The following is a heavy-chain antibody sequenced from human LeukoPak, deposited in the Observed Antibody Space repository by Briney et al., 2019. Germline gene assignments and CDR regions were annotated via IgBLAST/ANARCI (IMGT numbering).Heavy chain of an antibody. J-gene: IGHJ4*02. CDR2: IHNDDRT. Sequence: PGGSLRLSCTASGFTIYSNYISWVRRAPGKGLEWVSIIHNDDRTYYADSVKGRFTISRDNSKNTVYLQMNSLRVEDTAVYYCLQFAYWGQGTLVAASS. D-gene: IGHD3-10*01. CDR1: GFTIYSNY. CDR3: LQFAY. V-gene: IGHV3-66*01.